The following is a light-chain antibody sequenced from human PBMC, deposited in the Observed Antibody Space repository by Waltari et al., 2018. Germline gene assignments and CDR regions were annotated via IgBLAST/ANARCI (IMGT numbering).Light chain of an antibody. J-gene: IGLJ2*01. V-gene: IGLV2-23*01. CDR2: EAN. CDR1: SSDIGSYNL. CDR3: CSFAGSTTVI. Sequence: QSALTQPASVSGSPGRSITLSCTGTSSDIGSYNLVSWYQQHPGKAPKLIIYEANKRPSGVSNRVSGSKSGNTAFLTISGLQAEDECDYYCCSFAGSTTVIFGAGTKLTVL.